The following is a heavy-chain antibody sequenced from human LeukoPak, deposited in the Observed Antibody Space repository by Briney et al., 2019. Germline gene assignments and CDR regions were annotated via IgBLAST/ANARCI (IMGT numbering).Heavy chain of an antibody. CDR1: GFTFGTYA. D-gene: IGHD1-26*01. V-gene: IGHV3-30*04. CDR2: ISYDGSFQ. J-gene: IGHJ4*02. CDR3: AKDKTSGTYEGAVFEY. Sequence: PGGSLRLSCVASGFTFGTYAMHWVRQAPGKALEWVAVISYDGSFQYYGDSVRGRFTFSRDNSKNTLYLRMNSLRPEDTAVYYCAKDKTSGTYEGAVFEYWGQGTLVTVSS.